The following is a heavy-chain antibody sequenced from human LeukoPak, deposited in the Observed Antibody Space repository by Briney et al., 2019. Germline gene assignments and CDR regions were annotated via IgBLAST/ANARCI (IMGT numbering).Heavy chain of an antibody. CDR2: IYHDGTT. V-gene: IGHV4-38-2*02. CDR1: GYSISSGYY. CDR3: ARDSPALITFGGVIAPDY. D-gene: IGHD3-16*02. J-gene: IGHJ4*02. Sequence: SETLSPTCAVSGYSISSGYYWGWIRQPPGKGLEWIGNIYHDGTTYYNPSLKSRVTISIDRSKNQFSLKLTSVTAADTAVYYCARDSPALITFGGVIAPDYWGPGTLVTVSS.